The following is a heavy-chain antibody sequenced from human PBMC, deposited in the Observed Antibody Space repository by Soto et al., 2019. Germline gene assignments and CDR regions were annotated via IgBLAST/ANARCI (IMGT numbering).Heavy chain of an antibody. CDR3: PITGAGYYIV. CDR1: GFTVSSNY. V-gene: IGHV3-53*01. CDR2: IFSADNT. J-gene: IGHJ4*02. D-gene: IGHD3-3*01. Sequence: GGSLRLSCAASGFTVSSNYLSWVRQAPGKGLEWVSVIFSADNTHYADSVKGRFTISRDNSKNTVFLQMNSLSAEDTSVYYCPITGAGYYIVWGQGTPVTVSS.